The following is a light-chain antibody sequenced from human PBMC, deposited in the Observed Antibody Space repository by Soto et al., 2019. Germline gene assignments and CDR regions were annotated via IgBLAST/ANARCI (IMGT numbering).Light chain of an antibody. CDR2: RAS. Sequence: DIQMTQSPSTLSASVGDRVTITCRASLSINSLLAWYQQKPGKAPKLLIYRASSLEGGVPSRFSGSGSGTEFTLTISSLKPDDFSPYYCQHYDSYSGTFGPGTKVDIK. CDR1: LSINSL. CDR3: QHYDSYSGT. V-gene: IGKV1-5*03. J-gene: IGKJ3*01.